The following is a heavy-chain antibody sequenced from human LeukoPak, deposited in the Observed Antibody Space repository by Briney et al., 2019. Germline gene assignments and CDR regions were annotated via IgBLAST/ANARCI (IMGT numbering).Heavy chain of an antibody. CDR1: GYTFTSYG. D-gene: IGHD3-9*01. CDR2: ISAYNGNT. Sequence: ASVKVSCKASGYTFTSYGISWVRQAPGQGLEWMGWISAYNGNTNYAQKLQGRVTMTTDTSTSTAYMELRSLRSDDTAVYYCARVGYYDILTGYEAYYGMDVRGQGTTVTVSS. J-gene: IGHJ6*02. CDR3: ARVGYYDILTGYEAYYGMDV. V-gene: IGHV1-18*01.